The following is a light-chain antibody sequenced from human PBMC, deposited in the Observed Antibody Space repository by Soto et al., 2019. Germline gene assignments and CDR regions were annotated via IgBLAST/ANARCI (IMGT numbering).Light chain of an antibody. CDR2: SAS. Sequence: LTQSPGTLSLFPGERATLSCRASRGVTNYLAWYQHKPGQAPRLLISSASDRATGIPVRFSGSGSGTEFNLTISSLQPDDFATYECQQYNSYSQTFGQGTKVDIK. V-gene: IGKV3-11*01. CDR1: RGVTNY. CDR3: QQYNSYSQT. J-gene: IGKJ1*01.